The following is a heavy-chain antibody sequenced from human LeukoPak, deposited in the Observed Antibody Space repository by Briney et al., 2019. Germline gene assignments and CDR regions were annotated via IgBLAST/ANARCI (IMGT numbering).Heavy chain of an antibody. D-gene: IGHD3-22*01. V-gene: IGHV3-23*01. J-gene: IGHJ4*02. CDR2: ISGSGGST. Sequence: PGGSLRLSCAASGFTFSSYAMSWVRQAPGKGLEWVSAISGSGGSTYYADSVKGRITISRDNSKNTLYLQMNSLRAEDTAVYYCAKDYYDSSSTYYFDYWGQGTLVTVSS. CDR1: GFTFSSYA. CDR3: AKDYYDSSSTYYFDY.